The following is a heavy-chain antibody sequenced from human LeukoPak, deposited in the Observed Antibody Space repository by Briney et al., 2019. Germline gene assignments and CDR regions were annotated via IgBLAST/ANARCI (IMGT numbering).Heavy chain of an antibody. V-gene: IGHV4-59*01. CDR3: ARVSFKGID. J-gene: IGHJ4*02. D-gene: IGHD2-21*01. CDR1: GGSISSYY. CDR2: IYYTGST. Sequence: SETLSLTCTVSGGSISSYYWSWIRRPPGKGLEWIAYIYYTGSTNYNPSLKSRVTISVNTSKNQFSLKLSSVTAADTAVYYCARVSFKGIDWGQGTLVTVSS.